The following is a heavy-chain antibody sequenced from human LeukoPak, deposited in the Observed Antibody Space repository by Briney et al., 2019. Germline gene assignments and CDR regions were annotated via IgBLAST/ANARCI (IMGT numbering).Heavy chain of an antibody. CDR1: GYSITTNYF. V-gene: IGHV4-38-2*02. CDR2: IYHERSP. D-gene: IGHD3-9*01. CDR3: ASATHLTVLGDF. Sequence: PSETLSLSCTVSGYSITTNYFWCWIRHPPGRGLGWIGPIYHERSPSCIPSIESRTTISPDTAKSQLSLGLTSVTAADTSVYYCASATHLTVLGDFWGQGTLVTVSS. J-gene: IGHJ4*02.